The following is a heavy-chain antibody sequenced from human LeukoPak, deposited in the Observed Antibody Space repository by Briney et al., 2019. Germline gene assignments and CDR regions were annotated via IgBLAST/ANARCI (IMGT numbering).Heavy chain of an antibody. Sequence: ASVKVSCKASGYTFTSYGISWVRQAPGQGLEWMGWISAYNGNTNYAQKLQGRVTMTTDTSTSTAYMELRSLRSDDTAVYYCARDPPYYYDSSGYYPYDAFDTWGQGTMVTVSS. D-gene: IGHD3-22*01. CDR1: GYTFTSYG. CDR2: ISAYNGNT. J-gene: IGHJ3*02. V-gene: IGHV1-18*01. CDR3: ARDPPYYYDSSGYYPYDAFDT.